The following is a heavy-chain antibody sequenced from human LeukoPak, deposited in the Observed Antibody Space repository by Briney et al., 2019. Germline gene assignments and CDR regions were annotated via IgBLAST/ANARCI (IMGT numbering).Heavy chain of an antibody. CDR2: INHSGST. CDR1: GYSISSGYY. V-gene: IGHV4-38-2*01. CDR3: ARGRGWYSSFDY. Sequence: PSETLSLTCAVSGYSISSGYYWGWIRQPPGKGLEWIGEINHSGSTNYNPSLKSRVTISVDTSKNQFSLKLSSVTAADTAVYYCARGRGWYSSFDYWGQGTLVTVSS. J-gene: IGHJ4*02. D-gene: IGHD6-19*01.